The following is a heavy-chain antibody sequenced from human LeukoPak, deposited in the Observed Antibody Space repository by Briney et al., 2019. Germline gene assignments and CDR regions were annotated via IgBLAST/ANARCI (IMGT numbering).Heavy chain of an antibody. CDR3: ARVKKYCSGGSCYPGAAFDI. CDR1: GFTFSSYG. Sequence: GGSLRLSCAASGFTFSSYGMHWVRQAPGKGLEWVAVISYDGSNKYYADSVKGRFTISRDNAKNSLYLQMNSLRAEDTAVYYCARVKKYCSGGSCYPGAAFDIWGQGTMVTVSP. D-gene: IGHD2-15*01. CDR2: ISYDGSNK. V-gene: IGHV3-30*03. J-gene: IGHJ3*02.